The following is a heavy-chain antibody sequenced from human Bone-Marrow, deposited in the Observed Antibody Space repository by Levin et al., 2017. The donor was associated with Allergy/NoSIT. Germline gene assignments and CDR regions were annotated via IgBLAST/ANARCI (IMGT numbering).Heavy chain of an antibody. Sequence: PGGSLRLSCTGSGFNFGDYALSWVRQAPGKGLEWVGFIRGKGLGGATDYAASVRGRFTISRDDSNSIAYLQMNSLGTEDTALYYCTSHLNYDSRIGYYTVFDYWGQGTLVTVSS. D-gene: IGHD3-3*01. V-gene: IGHV3-49*04. CDR3: TSHLNYDSRIGYYTVFDY. CDR2: IRGKGLGGAT. J-gene: IGHJ4*02. CDR1: GFNFGDYA.